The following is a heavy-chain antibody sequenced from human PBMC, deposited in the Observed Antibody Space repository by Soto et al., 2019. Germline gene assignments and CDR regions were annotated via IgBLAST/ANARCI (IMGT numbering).Heavy chain of an antibody. CDR2: IDPSDSYT. V-gene: IGHV5-10-1*01. Sequence: GESLKISCKGSGYSFTSYWIAWVRQMPGKGLEWMGRIDPSDSYTNYSPSFQGHVTISADKSISTAYLQWSSLKASDTAMYYCGIRHYGSGHYYYYGMDVWGQGTTVNVSS. CDR1: GYSFTSYW. D-gene: IGHD3-10*01. CDR3: GIRHYGSGHYYYYGMDV. J-gene: IGHJ6*02.